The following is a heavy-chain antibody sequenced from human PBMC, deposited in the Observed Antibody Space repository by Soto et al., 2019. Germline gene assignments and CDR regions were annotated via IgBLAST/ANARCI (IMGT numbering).Heavy chain of an antibody. CDR1: GASVNSYY. Sequence: QVELQESGPGLVKPSETLSLACSVFGASVNSYYWSRIRQSPGRGLEWIGHIFNSGTIHYNPSLKSRVTMSVDSSKNQVSLKMNSVTAADTAIYYCGRDLLATASARWYFYYGLDVWGQGTAVTVSS. D-gene: IGHD3-3*02. CDR3: GRDLLATASARWYFYYGLDV. V-gene: IGHV4-59*02. J-gene: IGHJ6*02. CDR2: IFNSGTI.